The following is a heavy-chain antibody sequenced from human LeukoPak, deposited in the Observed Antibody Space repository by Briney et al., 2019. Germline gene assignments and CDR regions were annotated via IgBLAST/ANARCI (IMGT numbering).Heavy chain of an antibody. Sequence: ASVKVSCKASGYTFTGYYMHWVRQAPGQGLEWMGWINPNGGGTNYAQKFQGRVTMTRDTSISTAYMELSRLRSDDTAVYYSARLEAGNPFTSFDYWGQGTLVTVSS. CDR3: ARLEAGNPFTSFDY. CDR2: INPNGGGT. CDR1: GYTFTGYY. D-gene: IGHD3-16*01. V-gene: IGHV1-2*02. J-gene: IGHJ4*02.